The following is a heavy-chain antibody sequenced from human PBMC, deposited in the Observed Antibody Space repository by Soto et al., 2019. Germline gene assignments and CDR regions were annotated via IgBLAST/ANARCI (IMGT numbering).Heavy chain of an antibody. V-gene: IGHV3-11*01. J-gene: IGHJ6*02. CDR1: GFTFRDYD. CDR3: ARMPVEYSSSSVFYYYGMDV. CDR2: ISSSGSTI. D-gene: IGHD6-6*01. Sequence: GGSLRLACAASGFTFRDYDMSWIRQPPGQGLEWVSYISSSGSTIYYADSVKGRFTLSRDNAKNSLYLQMNSLRAEDTAVYYCARMPVEYSSSSVFYYYGMDVWGQGTTVTVSS.